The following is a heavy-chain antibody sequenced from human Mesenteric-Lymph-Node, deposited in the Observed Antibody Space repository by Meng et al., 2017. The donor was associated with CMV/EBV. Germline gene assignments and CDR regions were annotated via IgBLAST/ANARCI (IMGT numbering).Heavy chain of an antibody. CDR3: ARDYDFWSGPRGPFDY. CDR1: GFTFSSSA. J-gene: IGHJ4*02. V-gene: IGHV3-30-3*01. Sequence: GGSLRLSCAASGFTFSSSAMHWVRQAPGKGLEWVAIISYEGINKYYADSVKGRFTISRDNSKNTLYLQMNSLRPEDTAVYYCARDYDFWSGPRGPFDYWGQGTLVTVSS. D-gene: IGHD3-3*01. CDR2: ISYEGINK.